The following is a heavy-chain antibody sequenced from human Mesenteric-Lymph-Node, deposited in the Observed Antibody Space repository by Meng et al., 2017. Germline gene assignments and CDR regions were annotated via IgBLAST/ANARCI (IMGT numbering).Heavy chain of an antibody. J-gene: IGHJ6*02. CDR1: GYTFTGYY. D-gene: IGHD6-13*01. Sequence: ASVKVSCKASGYTFTGYYMHWGRQAPGQGREWRGWINPNSGGTNYAQKFQGRVTMTRDTSISTAYMELSRLRSDDTAVYYGARAAAGTFYYYYGMDVWGQGTTVTVSS. V-gene: IGHV1-2*02. CDR3: ARAAAGTFYYYYGMDV. CDR2: INPNSGGT.